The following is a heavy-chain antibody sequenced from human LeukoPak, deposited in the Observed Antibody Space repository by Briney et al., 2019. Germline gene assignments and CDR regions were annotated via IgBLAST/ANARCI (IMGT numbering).Heavy chain of an antibody. Sequence: GGSLRLSCAASGFTFSDYHMSWIRQAPGKGLEWVSYISSSGSTIYYADSVKGRFTISRDNAKNSLYLQMNSLRAEDTAVYYCARSAYYDSSDTLTGTFDIWGQGTMVTVSS. V-gene: IGHV3-11*01. CDR2: ISSSGSTI. D-gene: IGHD3-22*01. CDR1: GFTFSDYH. J-gene: IGHJ3*02. CDR3: ARSAYYDSSDTLTGTFDI.